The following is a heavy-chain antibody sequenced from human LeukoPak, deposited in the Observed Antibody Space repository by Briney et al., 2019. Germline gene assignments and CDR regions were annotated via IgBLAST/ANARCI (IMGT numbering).Heavy chain of an antibody. CDR3: AKTRIITAYDALDI. Sequence: PGGSLRLSCAASGFTFSSYSMNWVRQAPGKGLEWVSYISSSSSTIYYADSVKGRFTISRDNAKNSLYPQMNSLRDEDTAVYYCAKTRIITAYDALDIWGQGTVVSVSS. CDR2: ISSSSSTI. CDR1: GFTFSSYS. D-gene: IGHD3-10*01. V-gene: IGHV3-48*02. J-gene: IGHJ3*02.